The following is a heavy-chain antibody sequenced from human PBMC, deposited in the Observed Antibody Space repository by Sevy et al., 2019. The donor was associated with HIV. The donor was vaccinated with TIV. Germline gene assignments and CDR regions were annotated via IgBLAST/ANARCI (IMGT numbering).Heavy chain of an antibody. V-gene: IGHV1-3*01. J-gene: IGHJ3*02. CDR2: IIAGNGKT. CDR1: GYTFSSYE. CDR3: ARVFSGYDFAFDI. Sequence: ASVKVSCKASGYTFSSYEIHWVRQAPGQTLEWMGWIIAGNGKTKYSQKFQGRVTITRDTSAGTAYMELSSLRSEDTAVYYCARVFSGYDFAFDIWGQGTMVTVSS. D-gene: IGHD5-12*01.